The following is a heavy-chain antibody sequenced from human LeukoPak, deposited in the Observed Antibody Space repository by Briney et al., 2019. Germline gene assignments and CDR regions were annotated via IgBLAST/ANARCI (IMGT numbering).Heavy chain of an antibody. CDR2: ITSDGSST. CDR3: ARDLTGAVFDF. Sequence: PGGSLRLSCAASGFTFSSYWMHWVRQAPGKGLVCVSRITSDGSSTSYADSVRGRFTISRDNAKNTLYLRMNSLRAEDTAVYYCARDLTGAVFDFWGQGTQVTVSS. J-gene: IGHJ4*02. CDR1: GFTFSSYW. V-gene: IGHV3-74*01. D-gene: IGHD1-26*01.